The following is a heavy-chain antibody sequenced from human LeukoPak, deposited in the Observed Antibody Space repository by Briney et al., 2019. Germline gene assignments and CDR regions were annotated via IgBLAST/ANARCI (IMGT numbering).Heavy chain of an antibody. Sequence: ASVKVSCKASGYTFTTYGIIWVRQAPGQGLEWMGWISADNGYTNYAQNLQGRVTMTTDTSTSTAYMELRSLRSDDTAVYYCGVIRAPEGWGQGTLVTVSS. D-gene: IGHD1-14*01. J-gene: IGHJ4*02. CDR3: GVIRAPEG. CDR1: GYTFTTYG. CDR2: ISADNGYT. V-gene: IGHV1-18*01.